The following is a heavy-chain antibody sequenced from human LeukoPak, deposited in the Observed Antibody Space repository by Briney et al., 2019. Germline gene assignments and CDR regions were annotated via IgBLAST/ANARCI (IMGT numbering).Heavy chain of an antibody. CDR1: GFTFDDYT. Sequence: GGSLRLSCAASGFTFDDYTMHWVRQAPGKGLEWVSLISWDGGSTYYADSVEGRFTISRDNSKNSLCLQMSSLRTEDTALYYCAKAFSSGGLDFDYWGQGTLVTVSS. D-gene: IGHD6-19*01. J-gene: IGHJ4*02. CDR3: AKAFSSGGLDFDY. CDR2: ISWDGGST. V-gene: IGHV3-43*01.